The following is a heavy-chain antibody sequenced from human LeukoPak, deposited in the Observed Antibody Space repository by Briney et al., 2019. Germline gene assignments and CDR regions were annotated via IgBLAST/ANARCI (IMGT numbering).Heavy chain of an antibody. V-gene: IGHV3-23*01. D-gene: IGHD1-14*01. CDR1: EFTFSSYA. Sequence: PGGSLRLSCAASEFTFSSYAMSWVRQGPGKGLEWVSTISGSGGTTYYADSVKGRFTISRDNSKNTLYLQMNSLRAEDAAVYYCARGNQRSSHYWYFDLWGRGTLVTVSS. CDR2: ISGSGGTT. J-gene: IGHJ2*01. CDR3: ARGNQRSSHYWYFDL.